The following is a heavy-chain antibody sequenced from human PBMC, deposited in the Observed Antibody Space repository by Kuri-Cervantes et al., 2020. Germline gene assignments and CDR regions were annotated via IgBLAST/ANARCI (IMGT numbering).Heavy chain of an antibody. J-gene: IGHJ3*02. CDR2: ISAYNGDT. Sequence: ASVKVSCKASGYTFTSYGINWVRQAPGQGLEWMGRISAYNGDTDYAQKLQGRVAMTTDTSTTTAYMELRSLRSDDTAFYYCARAYGDYLDAFDIWGQGTLVTVSS. CDR3: ARAYGDYLDAFDI. V-gene: IGHV1-18*01. CDR1: GYTFTSYG. D-gene: IGHD4-17*01.